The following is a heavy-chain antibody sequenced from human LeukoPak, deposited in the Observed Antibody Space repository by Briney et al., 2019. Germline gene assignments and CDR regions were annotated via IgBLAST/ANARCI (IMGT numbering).Heavy chain of an antibody. Sequence: SETLSLTCAVSGYSISSGYYWGWIRQPPGKGLEWIGSIYHSGSTYYNPSLKSRVTISVDTSKNQFSLKLSSVTATDTAVYYCASPRPGEYYYMDVWGKGTTVTVSS. CDR1: GYSISSGYY. V-gene: IGHV4-38-2*01. CDR3: ASPRPGEYYYMDV. CDR2: IYHSGST. D-gene: IGHD3-16*01. J-gene: IGHJ6*03.